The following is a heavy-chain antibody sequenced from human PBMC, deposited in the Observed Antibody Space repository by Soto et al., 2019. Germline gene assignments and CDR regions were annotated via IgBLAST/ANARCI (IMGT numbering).Heavy chain of an antibody. CDR1: GFTVSNYG. D-gene: IGHD6-13*01. CDR3: AKNFRQQPRVFFYMDV. J-gene: IGHJ6*03. V-gene: IGHV3-30*18. Sequence: PGGSLRLSCAASGFTVSNYGMHWARQNPGKGLEWVAAISYDGGNEYYADSVRGRFTISRDNFRNTLDLQMNSLRDDDTALYYCAKNFRQQPRVFFYMDVWGKGTTVTVSS. CDR2: ISYDGGNE.